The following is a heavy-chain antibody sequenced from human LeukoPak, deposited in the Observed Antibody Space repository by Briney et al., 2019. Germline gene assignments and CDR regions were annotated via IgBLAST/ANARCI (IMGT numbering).Heavy chain of an antibody. V-gene: IGHV3-74*01. J-gene: IGHJ4*02. CDR1: GFTFSNYW. CDR3: ARDGSLPDY. Sequence: PGGSLRLSCAASGFTFSNYWMHWVRQTPGKRLAWVSRIISDGSSTSYADSVKGRFTISRDNAKNTLYLQMNSLRAEDTAVYYCARDGSLPDYWGQGTLVTVSS. CDR2: IISDGSST.